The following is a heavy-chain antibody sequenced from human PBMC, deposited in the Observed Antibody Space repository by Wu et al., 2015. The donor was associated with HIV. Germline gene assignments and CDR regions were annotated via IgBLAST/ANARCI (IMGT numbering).Heavy chain of an antibody. D-gene: IGHD6-6*01. J-gene: IGHJ6*03. CDR1: GGTFSSYA. CDR2: IIPIFGTA. V-gene: IGHV1-69*13. CDR3: ARLGVGDPAPDSSSPHYYYYYMDV. Sequence: QVQLVQSGAEVKKPGSSVKVSCKASGGTFSSYAISWVRQAPGQGLEWMGGIIPIFGTANYAQKFQGRVTITADESTSTAYMELSSLRSEDTAVYYCARLGVGDPAPDSSSPHYYYYYMDVWGKGTTVHRLL.